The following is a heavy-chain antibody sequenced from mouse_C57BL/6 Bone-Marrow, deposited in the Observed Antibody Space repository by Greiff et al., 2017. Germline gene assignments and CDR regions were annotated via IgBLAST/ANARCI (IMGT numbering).Heavy chain of an antibody. CDR1: GFTFSSYA. D-gene: IGHD2-5*01. J-gene: IGHJ2*01. Sequence: DVKLVESGGGLVKPGGSLKLSCAASGFTFSSYAMSWVRQTPEKRLEWVATISDGGSYTYYPDNVKGRFPISRDNAKNNLYLQMSHLKSEDTAMYYCARPYYSNQVDYWGQGTTLTVSS. V-gene: IGHV5-4*03. CDR2: ISDGGSYT. CDR3: ARPYYSNQVDY.